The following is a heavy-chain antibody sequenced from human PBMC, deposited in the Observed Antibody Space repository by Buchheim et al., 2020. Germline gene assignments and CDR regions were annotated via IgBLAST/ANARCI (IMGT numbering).Heavy chain of an antibody. CDR2: IRGSGGST. V-gene: IGHV3-23*01. CDR3: ANRVVVGDYFDY. D-gene: IGHD2-15*01. CDR1: GFTFSSSA. J-gene: IGHJ4*02. Sequence: EVQLLESGGGLVQPGGSLRLSCAASGFTFSSSAMSWVRQAPGKGLEWVSAIRGSGGSTYYADSVKGRFTISRDNSKNTLYLQMNSLRAEDTAVYYCANRVVVGDYFDYWGQGTL.